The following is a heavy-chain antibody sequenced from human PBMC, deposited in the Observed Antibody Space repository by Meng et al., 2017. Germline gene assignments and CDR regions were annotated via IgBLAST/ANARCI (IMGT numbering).Heavy chain of an antibody. CDR1: GGSISSSSYY. J-gene: IGHJ5*02. CDR2: IYYSGST. CDR3: ASLRIAVAGINWFDP. V-gene: IGHV4-39*07. Sequence: HLHWPRSGQGLVKPSATLSLTCTVSGGSISSSSYYWGWIRQPPGKGLEWIGSIYYSGSTYYNPSLKSRVTISVDTSKNQFSLKLSSVTAADTAVYYCASLRIAVAGINWFDPWGQGTLVTVSS. D-gene: IGHD6-19*01.